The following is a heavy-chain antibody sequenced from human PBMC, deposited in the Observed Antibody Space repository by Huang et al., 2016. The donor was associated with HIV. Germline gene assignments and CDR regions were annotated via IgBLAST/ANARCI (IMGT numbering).Heavy chain of an antibody. V-gene: IGHV4-30-2*01. CDR1: GGSISSGGYS. Sequence: QLQLQESGSGLVKPSQTLSLTCTVSGGSISSGGYSWRWIRQPPGKGLEWMGDTSHSGSTYDNPSLKSRITMAVDRSTNHFSLKLTSVTAADTAVYYCARGILGAVTTNYFDYWGQGTLVTVSS. CDR3: ARGILGAVTTNYFDY. D-gene: IGHD4-17*01. J-gene: IGHJ4*02. CDR2: TSHSGST.